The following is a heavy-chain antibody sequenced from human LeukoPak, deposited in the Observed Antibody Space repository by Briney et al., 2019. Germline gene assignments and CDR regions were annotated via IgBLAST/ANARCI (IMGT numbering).Heavy chain of an antibody. CDR3: VRDSRYGSGWFEDGLDF. CDR2: SFFSGST. CDR1: GGSISSYY. V-gene: IGHV4-59*01. D-gene: IGHD6-13*01. J-gene: IGHJ6*02. Sequence: SETLSLTCTVSGGSISSYYWSWIRQPPGKGLEWIGYSFFSGSTNYNPSLKSRVTISLDTSKNQFSLRLNSVTAADTAVYYCVRDSRYGSGWFEDGLDFWGQGTTVTVSS.